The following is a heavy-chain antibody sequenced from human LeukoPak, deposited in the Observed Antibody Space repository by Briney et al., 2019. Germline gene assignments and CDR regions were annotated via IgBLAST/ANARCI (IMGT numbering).Heavy chain of an antibody. CDR2: ISGSGGST. V-gene: IGHV3-23*01. D-gene: IGHD2-15*01. CDR3: AKDSGSGGSCYDY. Sequence: GGSLRLSCAASGFTFSSYAMSWVRQAPGKGLEWVSAISGSGGSTYYADSVKGRFTISRDNSRNTPYLQMNSLRAEDTAVYYCAKDSGSGGSCYDYWGQGTLVTVSS. J-gene: IGHJ4*02. CDR1: GFTFSSYA.